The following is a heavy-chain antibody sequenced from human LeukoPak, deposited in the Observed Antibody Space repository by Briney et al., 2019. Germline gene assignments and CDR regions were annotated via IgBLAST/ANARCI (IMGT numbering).Heavy chain of an antibody. D-gene: IGHD6-13*01. CDR3: ARTDLIAAASDY. Sequence: RASVKVSCKASGYTFTSYDINWVRQATGQGLEWMGWMNPNSGNTGYAQKFQGRVTMTRNTSISTAYMELSSLRSEDTAVYYCARTDLIAAASDYWGQGTLVTVSS. J-gene: IGHJ4*02. CDR1: GYTFTSYD. V-gene: IGHV1-8*01. CDR2: MNPNSGNT.